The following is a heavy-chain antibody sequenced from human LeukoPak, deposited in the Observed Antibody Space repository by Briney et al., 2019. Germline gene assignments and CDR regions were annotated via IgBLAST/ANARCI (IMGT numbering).Heavy chain of an antibody. V-gene: IGHV1-58*02. CDR1: GFTFTSSA. CDR2: VVVGSGNT. J-gene: IGHJ4*02. CDR3: ATGASYYDTSGYYFDY. Sequence: ASVKVSCKASGFTFTSSAMQWVRQARGQRLERIGWVVVGSGNTNYAQKFHERVTITRDMSTSTAYMELSSLRSEDTAVYFCATGASYYDTSGYYFDYWGQGTLVSVSS. D-gene: IGHD3-22*01.